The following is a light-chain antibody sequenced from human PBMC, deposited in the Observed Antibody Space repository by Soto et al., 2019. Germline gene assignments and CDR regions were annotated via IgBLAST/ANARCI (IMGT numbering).Light chain of an antibody. CDR3: TSYTSISTYV. J-gene: IGLJ1*01. CDR2: DVT. CDR1: SSDVGAYNY. V-gene: IGLV2-14*01. Sequence: QSALTQPASVSGPPGQSITISCTGTSSDVGAYNYVSWYQHHPGKAPRLVIYDVTNRPSGISDRFSGSKSGNTASLTISGLLAGDEADYYCTSYTSISTYVFGTGTKVTVL.